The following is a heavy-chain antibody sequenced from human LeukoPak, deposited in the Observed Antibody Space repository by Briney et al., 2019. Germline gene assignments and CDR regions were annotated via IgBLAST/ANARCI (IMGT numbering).Heavy chain of an antibody. D-gene: IGHD3-16*02. CDR2: INHSGST. V-gene: IGHV4-34*01. CDR3: ARLSTALDY. Sequence: PSETLSLTCAVYGGSFSGYYWSWIRQPPGKGLEWIGEINHSGSTNYNPSLKSRVTMSVDTSKNQFSLKLSSVTAADTAVYYCARLSTALDYWGQGTLVTVSS. J-gene: IGHJ4*02. CDR1: GGSFSGYY.